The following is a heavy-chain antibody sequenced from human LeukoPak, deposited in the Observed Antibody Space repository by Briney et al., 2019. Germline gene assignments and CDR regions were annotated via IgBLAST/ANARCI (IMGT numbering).Heavy chain of an antibody. CDR2: FDPEDGET. CDR1: GYTLTELS. V-gene: IGHV1-24*01. D-gene: IGHD5-12*01. Sequence: GASVKVSCKVSGYTLTELSMHWVRQAPGKGLEWMGGFDPEDGETIYAQKFQGRVTMTEDTSTDTAYMELSSLRSEDTAVYYCATGNIVATIMMESAFDYWGQGTLVTVSS. J-gene: IGHJ4*02. CDR3: ATGNIVATIMMESAFDY.